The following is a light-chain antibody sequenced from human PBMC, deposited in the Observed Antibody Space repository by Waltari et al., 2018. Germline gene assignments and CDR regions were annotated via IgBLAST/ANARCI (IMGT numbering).Light chain of an antibody. CDR1: KLGEKH. V-gene: IGLV3-1*01. Sequence: FELTQPPSVSVSPGQTATITCSAYKLGEKHVCWYQQQPGQSPVLVIYQDHMRPSGIPERFSGSNSGNTATLTIGETQAMDEADYFCQAWDSSTAHVVFGGGTKLTVL. J-gene: IGLJ2*01. CDR2: QDH. CDR3: QAWDSSTAHVV.